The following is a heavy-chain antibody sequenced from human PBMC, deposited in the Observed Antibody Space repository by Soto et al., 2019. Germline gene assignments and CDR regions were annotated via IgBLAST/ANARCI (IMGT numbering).Heavy chain of an antibody. CDR3: ARLGDCSSTSCYISGYYYYGMDV. Sequence: GESLKISCKGSGYSFTSYWISWVRQMPGKGLEGMGRIDPSDSYTNYSPSFQGHVTISADKSISTAYLQWSSLKASDTAMYYCARLGDCSSTSCYISGYYYYGMDVWGQGTTVTVSS. CDR2: IDPSDSYT. J-gene: IGHJ6*02. CDR1: GYSFTSYW. V-gene: IGHV5-10-1*01. D-gene: IGHD2-2*02.